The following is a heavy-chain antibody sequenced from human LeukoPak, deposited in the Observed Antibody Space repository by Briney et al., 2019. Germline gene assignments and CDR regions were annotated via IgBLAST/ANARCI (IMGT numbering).Heavy chain of an antibody. J-gene: IGHJ4*02. D-gene: IGHD2-2*02. CDR1: GFSFSSYA. CDR3: AKSGYQLLYERPDY. Sequence: PGGSLRLSCAASGFSFSSYAMHWVRQAPGKGLEWVALISYDGSNKYYVDSVKGRFTISRDNSKNTLYLQMNSLRAEDTAVYYCAKSGYQLLYERPDYWGQGTLVTVSS. V-gene: IGHV3-30*18. CDR2: ISYDGSNK.